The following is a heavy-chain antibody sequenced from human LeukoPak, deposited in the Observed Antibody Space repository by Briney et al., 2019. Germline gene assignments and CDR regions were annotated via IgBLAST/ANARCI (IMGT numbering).Heavy chain of an antibody. CDR2: IIPILGIA. V-gene: IGHV1-69*04. Sequence: ASVKVSCKASGGTFSSYAISWVRQAPGQGLEWMGRIIPILGIANYAQKFQGRVTITADKSTSTAYMELSSLRSEDTAVYYCATYTVVTPGWFDPWGQGTLVTVSS. D-gene: IGHD4-23*01. CDR1: GGTFSSYA. J-gene: IGHJ5*02. CDR3: ATYTVVTPGWFDP.